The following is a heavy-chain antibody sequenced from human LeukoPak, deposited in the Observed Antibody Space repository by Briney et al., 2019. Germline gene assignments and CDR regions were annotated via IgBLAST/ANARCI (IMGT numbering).Heavy chain of an antibody. V-gene: IGHV3-11*04. D-gene: IGHD4-11*01. J-gene: IGHJ4*02. CDR1: GFTFSDYY. CDR3: ARDVIDYSNYGDYFDY. Sequence: GGSLRLSCAASGFTFSDYYMSWIRQAPGKGLGWVSYISSSGSTIYYADSVKGRFTISRDNAKNSLYLQMNSLRAEDTAVYYCARDVIDYSNYGDYFDYWGQGTLVTVSS. CDR2: ISSSGSTI.